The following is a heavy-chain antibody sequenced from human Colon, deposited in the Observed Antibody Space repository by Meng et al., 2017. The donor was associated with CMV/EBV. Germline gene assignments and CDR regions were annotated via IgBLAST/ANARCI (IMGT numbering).Heavy chain of an antibody. J-gene: IGHJ4*02. Sequence: GERVQSGAEVKKPGASVKVSCKASGYTFTGYFMYWVRQAPGQGLEWMGSINPNSGGTNYAQKFQGRVTMTRDTSINTAYMELSRLRSDDTAVYYCATVSGGDFDYWGQGTLVTVSS. CDR1: GYTFTGYF. D-gene: IGHD1-26*01. CDR3: ATVSGGDFDY. V-gene: IGHV1-2*02. CDR2: INPNSGGT.